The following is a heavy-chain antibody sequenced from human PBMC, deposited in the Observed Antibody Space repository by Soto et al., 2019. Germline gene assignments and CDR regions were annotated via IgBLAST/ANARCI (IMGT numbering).Heavy chain of an antibody. J-gene: IGHJ4*02. CDR3: ARDHYGGNTDY. V-gene: IGHV3-74*01. CDR1: GFSFSNYW. D-gene: IGHD4-17*01. CDR2: ISGDGSHT. Sequence: GGSLRLSCVASGFSFSNYWMHWVRQAPGKGLVWVSRISGDGSHTNYADSVSGRFTISRDNTKNTLYLQMNSLRADATAVYYCARDHYGGNTDYSGQGTLVTVS.